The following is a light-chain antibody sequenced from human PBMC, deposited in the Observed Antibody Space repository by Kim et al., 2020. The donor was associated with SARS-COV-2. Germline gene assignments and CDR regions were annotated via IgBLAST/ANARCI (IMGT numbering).Light chain of an antibody. CDR1: QSVSSY. CDR2: DAS. J-gene: IGKJ4*01. CDR3: QQHGNWPLT. Sequence: EIVLTQSPATLSLSPGERATLSCRASQSVSSYLAWYQQKPGQAPRLLIYDASNRATGIPARFSGSGSGTDFTLTIGSLEPEDFAVYYCQQHGNWPLTFGEGTKVDIK. V-gene: IGKV3-11*01.